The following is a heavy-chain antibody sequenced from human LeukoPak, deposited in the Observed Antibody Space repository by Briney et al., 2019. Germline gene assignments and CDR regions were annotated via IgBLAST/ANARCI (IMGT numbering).Heavy chain of an antibody. CDR2: ISGSGRST. CDR1: RFTFSNYV. V-gene: IGHV3-23*01. CDR3: ARDWIDGAHFSLDY. D-gene: IGHD4-17*01. J-gene: IGHJ4*02. Sequence: GGSLRLSCAASRFTFSNYVMSWVRQAPGKGLECVSAISGSGRSTYYADSVKGRFTISRDNSKNTLYLQMNGLRAEDTAVYYCARDWIDGAHFSLDYWGQGTLVTVSS.